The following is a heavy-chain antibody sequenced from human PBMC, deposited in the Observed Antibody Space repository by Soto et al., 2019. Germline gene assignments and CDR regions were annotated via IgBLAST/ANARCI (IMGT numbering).Heavy chain of an antibody. V-gene: IGHV4-34*01. CDR3: ARDKITGLFDY. D-gene: IGHD2-8*02. J-gene: IGHJ4*02. CDR2: INHSGRN. Sequence: SENLSLTYAVHGGSFTGYFWTWIRQPPGTGLEWIGEINHSGRNNYNPPNKSRVSISVVTSKNQFSLKLTSVTAADTAVYYCARDKITGLFDYWGQGTLVTVPQ. CDR1: GGSFTGYF.